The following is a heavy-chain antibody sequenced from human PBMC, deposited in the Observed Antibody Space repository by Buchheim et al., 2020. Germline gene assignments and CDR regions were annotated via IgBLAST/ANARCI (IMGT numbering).Heavy chain of an antibody. CDR3: ARDLVNYYDSSGYYSGVGWFDP. D-gene: IGHD3-22*01. CDR2: IYYSGST. V-gene: IGHV4-31*03. J-gene: IGHJ5*02. CDR1: GGSISSGGYY. Sequence: QVQLQESGPGLVKPSQTLSLTCTVSGGSISSGGYYWSWIRQHPGKGLEWIGYIYYSGSTYYNPSLKSRVTISVDTSQNQFFLKLSSVTAADTAVYYCARDLVNYYDSSGYYSGVGWFDPWGQGTL.